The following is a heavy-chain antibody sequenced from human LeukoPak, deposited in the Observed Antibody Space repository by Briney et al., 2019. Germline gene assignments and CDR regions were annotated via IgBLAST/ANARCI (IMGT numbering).Heavy chain of an antibody. CDR1: GDSITSDKW. CDR2: INHSGST. CDR3: ARVKAARPRLNAFDI. D-gene: IGHD6-6*01. J-gene: IGHJ3*02. Sequence: SGTLSLTCAVSGDSITSDKWWTWVRQPPGKGLEWIGEINHSGSTNYNPSLKSRVTISVDTSKNQFSLKLSSVTAADTAVYYCARVKAARPRLNAFDIWGQGTMVTVSS. V-gene: IGHV4-4*02.